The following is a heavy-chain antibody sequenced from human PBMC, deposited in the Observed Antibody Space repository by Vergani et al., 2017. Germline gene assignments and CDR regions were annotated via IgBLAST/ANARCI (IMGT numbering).Heavy chain of an antibody. CDR2: INYVGRT. J-gene: IGHJ4*02. Sequence: QVQLQESGPGLVKPSETLSLTCSVSGYSISRGYYWGWIRQPPGKGLEWIGSINYVGRTYYIPSLKSRVTISVDTSKNQFSLTLSSVNATDTAVYYCARGSRAAGYSGPDSWGQGTRVTVSS. D-gene: IGHD6-13*01. CDR3: ARGSRAAGYSGPDS. CDR1: GYSISRGYY. V-gene: IGHV4-38-2*02.